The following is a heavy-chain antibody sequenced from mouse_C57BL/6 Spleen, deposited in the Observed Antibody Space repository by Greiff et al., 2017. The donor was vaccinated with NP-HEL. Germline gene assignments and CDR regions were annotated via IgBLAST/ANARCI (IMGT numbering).Heavy chain of an antibody. CDR3: ASFSNYDYFDY. J-gene: IGHJ2*01. Sequence: QVQLQQPGAELVKPGASVKLSCTASGYTFTSYWMHWVKQRPGQGLEWIGMIHPNSGSTNYNEKFKSKATLTVDKSTSTAYMQLSSLTSEDSAVYYCASFSNYDYFDYWGQGTTLTVSS. CDR2: IHPNSGST. CDR1: GYTFTSYW. D-gene: IGHD2-5*01. V-gene: IGHV1-64*01.